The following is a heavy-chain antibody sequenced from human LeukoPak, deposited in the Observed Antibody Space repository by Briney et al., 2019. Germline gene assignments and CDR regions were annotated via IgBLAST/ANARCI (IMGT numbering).Heavy chain of an antibody. D-gene: IGHD3-9*01. CDR1: GYTFTGYY. Sequence: ASVKVSCKASGYTFTGYYMHWVRQAPGQGLEWMGWISAYNGNTNYAQKLQGRVTMTTDTSTSTAYMELRSLRSDDTAVYYCARDRLRYFDWLGENWFDPWGQGTLVTVSS. CDR3: ARDRLRYFDWLGENWFDP. V-gene: IGHV1-18*04. CDR2: ISAYNGNT. J-gene: IGHJ5*02.